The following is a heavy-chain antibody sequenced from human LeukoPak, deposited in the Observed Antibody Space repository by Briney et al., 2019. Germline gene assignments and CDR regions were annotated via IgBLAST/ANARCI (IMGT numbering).Heavy chain of an antibody. CDR3: AKERGGITIFGVLHHDKFDS. CDR2: IIPIFGTA. J-gene: IGHJ4*02. Sequence: SVKVSCKASGGTFSSYAISWVRQAPGQGLEWMGGIIPIFGTANYAQKFQGRVTITADESTSTAYMELSSLRAEDTAVYYCAKERGGITIFGVLHHDKFDSWGQGTLVTVSS. CDR1: GGTFSSYA. D-gene: IGHD3-3*01. V-gene: IGHV1-69*13.